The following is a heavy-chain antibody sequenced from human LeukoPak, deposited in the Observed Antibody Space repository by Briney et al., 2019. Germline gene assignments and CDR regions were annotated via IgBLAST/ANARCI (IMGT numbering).Heavy chain of an antibody. V-gene: IGHV4-38-2*01. J-gene: IGHJ6*03. CDR1: GYSLSNGYY. CDR2: LYHSDSA. Sequence: SETLSLTCAVSGYSLSNGYYWVWIRQPPGRGLEWIGSLYHSDSAYYNTSLRSRVSMSVDTSKNQFSLTLSVVTAADTAVYYCARQHDSYYYYYIDVWGSGTTVTVSS. CDR3: ARQHDSYYYYYIDV.